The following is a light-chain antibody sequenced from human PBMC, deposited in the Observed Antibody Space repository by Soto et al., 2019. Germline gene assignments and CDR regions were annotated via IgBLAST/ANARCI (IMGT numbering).Light chain of an antibody. CDR1: QGISNY. J-gene: IGKJ4*01. CDR2: AAS. CDR3: QKYNSAPPNT. Sequence: DIQMTQSPSSLSASVGDRVTITCRASQGISNYLAWYQQKPGKVPKLLIYAASTLQSGVPSRFSGSGSGTEFTLTINSLQPEDVATYYCQKYNSAPPNTFGGGTKVEIK. V-gene: IGKV1-27*01.